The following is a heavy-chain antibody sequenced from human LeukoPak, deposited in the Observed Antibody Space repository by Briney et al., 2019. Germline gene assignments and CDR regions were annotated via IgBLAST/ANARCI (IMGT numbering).Heavy chain of an antibody. CDR3: ARHQSYFDVLTGYPFDY. J-gene: IGHJ4*02. V-gene: IGHV4-39*01. CDR2: IYYNGST. CDR1: GGSISSSSYY. D-gene: IGHD3-9*01. Sequence: SETLSLTCTVSGGSISSSSYYWGWIRQPPGKGLEWIGSIYYNGSTYYNPSLESRVTISVDTSKNQFSLRLSSVTAADTAVYYCARHQSYFDVLTGYPFDYWGQGTLVTVSS.